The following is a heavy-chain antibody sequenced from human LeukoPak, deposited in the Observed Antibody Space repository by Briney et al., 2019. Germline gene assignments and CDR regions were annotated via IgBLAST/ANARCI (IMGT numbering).Heavy chain of an antibody. CDR2: INPSGGST. D-gene: IGHD3-16*02. CDR1: GYTFTSYY. V-gene: IGHV1-46*01. CDR3: ARMITFGGVIVMPEAFDI. J-gene: IGHJ3*02. Sequence: ASVKVSCKASGYTFTSYYMHWVRQAPGQGLEWMGIINPSGGSTSYAQKFQGRVTMTRDTSTSTVYMELSSLRSEDTAVYYCARMITFGGVIVMPEAFDIWGQGTMVTVSS.